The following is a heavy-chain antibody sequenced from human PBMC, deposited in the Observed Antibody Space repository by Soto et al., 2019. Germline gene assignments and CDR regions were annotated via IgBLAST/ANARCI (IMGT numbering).Heavy chain of an antibody. V-gene: IGHV4-39*02. CDR2: IYFGGST. D-gene: IGHD3-10*01. CDR1: GVSISSSSYY. CDR3: ARDSFGDHNWFDP. J-gene: IGHJ5*02. Sequence: QLQLQESGPGLVKPSETLSLTCTVSGVSISSSSYYWGWIRQPPGKGLEWIGSIYFGGSTYYKPSLKSRVTISVDTSKNQFSLKLSSVTAAETAVYYCARDSFGDHNWFDPWGQGTLVTVSS.